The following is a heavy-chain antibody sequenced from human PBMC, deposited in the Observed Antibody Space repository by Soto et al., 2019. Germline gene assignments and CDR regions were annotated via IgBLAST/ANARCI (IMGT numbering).Heavy chain of an antibody. V-gene: IGHV1-69*01. J-gene: IGHJ5*02. CDR2: IIPIFGTA. CDR1: GGTFSSYA. D-gene: IGHD3-22*01. Sequence: VKVSCKASGGTFSSYAISWVRQAPGQGLEWMGGIIPIFGTANYAQKFQGRVTITADESTSTAYMELSSLRSEDTAVYYCARGGVSYYYDSSGYYYYNWFDPWGQGTLVTVSS. CDR3: ARGGVSYYYDSSGYYYYNWFDP.